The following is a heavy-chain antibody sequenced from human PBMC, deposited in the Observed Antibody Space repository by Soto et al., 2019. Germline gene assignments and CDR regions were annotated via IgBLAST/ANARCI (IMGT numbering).Heavy chain of an antibody. CDR2: IYSGGST. V-gene: IGHV3-66*01. CDR3: ARGLPLAR. D-gene: IGHD2-15*01. Sequence: EVQLVESGGDLVQPGGSLRLSCAASGFTVSSNYMNWVRQAPGKGLEWVSVIYSGGSTYYADSVKGRFTVSRDNSKNTLYLQMNSLRAEDTAVYYCARGLPLARWGQGTLVTVSS. J-gene: IGHJ4*02. CDR1: GFTVSSNY.